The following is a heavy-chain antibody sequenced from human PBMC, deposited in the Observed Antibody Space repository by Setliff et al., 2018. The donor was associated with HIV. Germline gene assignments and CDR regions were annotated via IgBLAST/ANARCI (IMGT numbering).Heavy chain of an antibody. D-gene: IGHD2-21*01. CDR2: ISYDGSHK. J-gene: IGHJ4*02. Sequence: HPGGSLRLSCAASGFTFSSYSMHWVRQAPGKGLEWVAVISYDGSHKYYADSVKGRFTISRDNSENTLYLQMNSLRAEDTAVYSCARDPRRLSYWGQGTLVTVSS. V-gene: IGHV3-30*04. CDR3: ARDPRRLSY. CDR1: GFTFSSYS.